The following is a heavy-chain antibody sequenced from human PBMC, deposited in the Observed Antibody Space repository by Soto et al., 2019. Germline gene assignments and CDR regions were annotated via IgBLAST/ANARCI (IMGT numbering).Heavy chain of an antibody. V-gene: IGHV4-30-4*01. CDR3: ARAQSGYGYFDY. CDR2: IYHSGST. J-gene: IGHJ4*02. D-gene: IGHD5-12*01. CDR1: GGSITSGDYY. Sequence: SSETLSLTCTVSGGSITSGDYYWSWIRQPPGKGLEWIGYIYHSGSTYYNPSLKSRVTISVDTPKNQFSLKLTSVTAADTAVYYCARAQSGYGYFDYWGQGTLVTVSS.